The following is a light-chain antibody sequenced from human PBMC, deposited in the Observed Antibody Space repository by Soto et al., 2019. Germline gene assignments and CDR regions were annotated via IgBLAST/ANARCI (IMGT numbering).Light chain of an antibody. Sequence: EFVLPQSPGTLSLSPGERATLSCRASQSVSSSFLAWYQQKPGQAPRILIYGASTRATGIPDRFSGSGSGTDYTTTISRLEPEDFAVYYCQQYCSSPPLTFGGGTKVEIK. CDR2: GAS. CDR3: QQYCSSPPLT. V-gene: IGKV3-20*01. J-gene: IGKJ4*01. CDR1: QSVSSSF.